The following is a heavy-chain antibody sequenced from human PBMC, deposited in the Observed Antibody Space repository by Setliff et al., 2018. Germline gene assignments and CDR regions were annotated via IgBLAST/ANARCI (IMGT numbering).Heavy chain of an antibody. CDR3: SRLVRYCTTTTCQRASGGEF. D-gene: IGHD2-2*01. CDR2: ISPYTGNT. Sequence: ASVKVSCKASGYTFTDFGINWVRQAPGQGLEWMGWISPYTGNTYSAQRFQGRVTMTRDTSTSTVYMELNSLTSDDTAVYYCSRLVRYCTTTTCQRASGGEFWGQGTLVTVSS. V-gene: IGHV1-18*01. J-gene: IGHJ4*02. CDR1: GYTFTDFG.